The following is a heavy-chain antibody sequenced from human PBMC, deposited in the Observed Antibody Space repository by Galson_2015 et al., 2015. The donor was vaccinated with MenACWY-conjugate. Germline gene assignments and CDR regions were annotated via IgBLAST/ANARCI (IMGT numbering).Heavy chain of an antibody. CDR2: SDT. V-gene: IGHV5-51*01. CDR3: ARHRAAGGGYYYGMDV. D-gene: IGHD6-13*01. Sequence: SDTRYSPSLQGQVTISVDKSMSTAYLQWSSLKASDTAMYYCARHRAAGGGYYYGMDVWGQGTTVTVSS. J-gene: IGHJ6*02.